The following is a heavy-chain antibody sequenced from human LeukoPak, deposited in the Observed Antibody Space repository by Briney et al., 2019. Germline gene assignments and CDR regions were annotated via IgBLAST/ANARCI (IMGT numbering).Heavy chain of an antibody. CDR2: INPNSGGT. J-gene: IGHJ4*02. CDR1: GYTFTVYY. V-gene: IGHV1-2*02. Sequence: ASVKVSCTASGYTFTVYYMHWVRQAPGQGLEWMGWINPNSGGTNYAQKFQGRVTMTRDTSISTAYMELSRLRSDDTAVYYCARVRIAAAGKYYFDYWGQGTLVTVSS. CDR3: ARVRIAAAGKYYFDY. D-gene: IGHD6-13*01.